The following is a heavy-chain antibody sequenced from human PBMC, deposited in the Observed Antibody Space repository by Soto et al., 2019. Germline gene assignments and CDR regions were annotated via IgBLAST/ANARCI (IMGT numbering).Heavy chain of an antibody. Sequence: PSETLSLTCTVSGGSISSYYWSWIRQPPGKGLEWIRYIYHSGSTNYNPSLKSRVTISVDKSKNQFSLNLSSVTAADTAVYYCARDQNGSGNYYTRYFDYSGQGTLVTVSS. V-gene: IGHV4-59*12. D-gene: IGHD3-10*01. J-gene: IGHJ4*02. CDR3: ARDQNGSGNYYTRYFDY. CDR1: GGSISSYY. CDR2: IYHSGST.